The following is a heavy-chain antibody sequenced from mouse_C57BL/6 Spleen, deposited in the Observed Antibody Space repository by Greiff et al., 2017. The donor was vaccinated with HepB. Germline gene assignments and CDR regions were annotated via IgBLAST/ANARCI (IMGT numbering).Heavy chain of an antibody. CDR1: GYTLNNYW. Sequence: QVQLKESGAKLVRTETSVKMSCKASGYTLNNYWIGWAKQRPGHGLEWIGDIYPGGGYTNYNEKFKGKATLTADKSSRKAYMQFSSLTSEDSAIYYCARLTDARFFDVWGTGTTVTVSS. V-gene: IGHV1-63*01. J-gene: IGHJ1*03. CDR2: IYPGGGYT. CDR3: ARLTDARFFDV.